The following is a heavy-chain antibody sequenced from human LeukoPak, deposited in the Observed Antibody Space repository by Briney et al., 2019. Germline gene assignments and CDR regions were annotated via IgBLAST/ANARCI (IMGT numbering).Heavy chain of an antibody. CDR3: ARDLWFGEFRWFDP. CDR2: IYYSGST. CDR1: GGSINSGGYY. D-gene: IGHD3-10*01. J-gene: IGHJ5*02. Sequence: SETLSLTCTVSGGSINSGGYYWSWIRQHPGKGLEWIGYIYYSGSTYYNPSLKSRVTISVDTSKNQFSLKLSSVTAADTAVYYCARDLWFGEFRWFDPWGQGTLVTVSS. V-gene: IGHV4-31*03.